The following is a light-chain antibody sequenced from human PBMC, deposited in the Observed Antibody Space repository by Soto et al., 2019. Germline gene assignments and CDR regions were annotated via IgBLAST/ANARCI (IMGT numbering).Light chain of an antibody. CDR2: TTS. J-gene: IGKJ2*01. CDR1: QTIAMY. CDR3: QQSFTTPYT. V-gene: IGKV1-39*01. Sequence: DIQMTQSPSSLSASLGDSVTITCRASQTIAMYVNWFQQKPGQAPKPLIYTTSSLQSGVPPRFSGSGSETDFTLTISRLQSEDSATYYCQQSFTTPYTFGQGTKLEIK.